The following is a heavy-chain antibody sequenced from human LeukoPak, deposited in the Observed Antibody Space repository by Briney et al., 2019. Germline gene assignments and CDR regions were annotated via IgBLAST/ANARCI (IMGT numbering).Heavy chain of an antibody. V-gene: IGHV3-53*01. CDR1: GFTVSSNY. J-gene: IGHJ6*02. CDR2: IYSGGST. Sequence: GGSLRLSCAASGFTVSSNYMGWVRQAPGKGLEWVSVIYSGGSTYYADSVKGRFTISRDNSKNTLYLQMNSLRAEDTAVYYCARDEYYYGSGSYSHYYYGMDVRGQGTTVTVSS. CDR3: ARDEYYYGSGSYSHYYYGMDV. D-gene: IGHD3-10*01.